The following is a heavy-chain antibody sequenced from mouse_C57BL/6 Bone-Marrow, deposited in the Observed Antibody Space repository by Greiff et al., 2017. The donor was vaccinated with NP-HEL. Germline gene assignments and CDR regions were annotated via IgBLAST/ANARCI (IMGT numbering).Heavy chain of an antibody. Sequence: EVKVVESGGGLVKPGGSLKLSCAASGFTFSSYAMSWVRQTPEKRLEWVATISDGGSYTYYPDNVKGRFTISRDNAKNNLYLQMSHLKSEDTAMYYCARGRTGTGYYAMDYWGQGTSVTVSS. CDR1: GFTFSSYA. D-gene: IGHD4-1*01. J-gene: IGHJ4*01. CDR3: ARGRTGTGYYAMDY. V-gene: IGHV5-4*03. CDR2: ISDGGSYT.